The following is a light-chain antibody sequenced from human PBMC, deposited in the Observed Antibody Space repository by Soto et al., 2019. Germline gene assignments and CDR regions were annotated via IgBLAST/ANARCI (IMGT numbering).Light chain of an antibody. V-gene: IGKV1-33*01. CDR3: QQYDNLHLT. CDR2: DAS. J-gene: IGKJ4*01. Sequence: DIQMTQSPSSLSASVGDRVTITCQASQDISNYLNWYQQKPGKAPKLLIYDASNLETGVPYRFSGSGSGTDVTFTISSLQPEDIATYYCQQYDNLHLTFGGGTKVEIK. CDR1: QDISNY.